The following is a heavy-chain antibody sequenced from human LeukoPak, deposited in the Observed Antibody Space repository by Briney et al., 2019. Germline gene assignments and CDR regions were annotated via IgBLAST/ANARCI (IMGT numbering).Heavy chain of an antibody. Sequence: ASVTVSCKASGYTFIGCYMHWVRQAPGQGLEWMGWINPHSGGATYAQKFQGRVTMTRDTSISTAYMELSRLRSDGTAVYYCARQYSISSGEVFFDYWGQGTLVTVSS. D-gene: IGHD6-6*01. J-gene: IGHJ4*02. CDR3: ARQYSISSGEVFFDY. CDR1: GYTFIGCY. V-gene: IGHV1-2*02. CDR2: INPHSGGA.